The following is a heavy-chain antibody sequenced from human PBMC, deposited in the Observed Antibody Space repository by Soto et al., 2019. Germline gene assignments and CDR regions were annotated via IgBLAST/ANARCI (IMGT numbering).Heavy chain of an antibody. D-gene: IGHD5-12*01. CDR2: INANNGNT. V-gene: IGHV1-18*04. CDR3: ARYSGYDSPDAFDI. J-gene: IGHJ3*02. CDR1: GYTFTSFY. Sequence: ASVKVSCKASGYTFTSFYIHWVRQAPGQGLEWMGWINANNGNTNYAQKLQGRVTMTTDTSTSTAYMELRSLRSDDTAVYYCARYSGYDSPDAFDIWGQGTMVTVSS.